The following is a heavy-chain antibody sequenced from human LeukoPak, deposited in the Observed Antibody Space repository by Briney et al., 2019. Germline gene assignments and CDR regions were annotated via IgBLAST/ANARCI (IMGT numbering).Heavy chain of an antibody. Sequence: GASVKFSCKASGYTFTGYYMHWVRQAPGQGLEWMGWINPNSGGTNYAQKFQGRVTMTRDTSISTAYMELSRLRSDDTAVYYCARFTTGERAFDYWGQGTLVTVSS. CDR3: ARFTTGERAFDY. CDR2: INPNSGGT. J-gene: IGHJ4*02. CDR1: GYTFTGYY. V-gene: IGHV1-2*02. D-gene: IGHD1-1*01.